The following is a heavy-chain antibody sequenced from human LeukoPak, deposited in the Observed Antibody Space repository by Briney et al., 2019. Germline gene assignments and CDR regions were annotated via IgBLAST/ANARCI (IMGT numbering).Heavy chain of an antibody. V-gene: IGHV3-48*02. CDR1: GFTFSSYA. Sequence: PGGSLRLSCAASGFTFSSYAMSWVRQAPGKGLEWLSYISSSSKINYADSVKGRFTISRDNAKNSLYLQMNSLRDEDTAVYYCARSANPGVHDFDPWGQGTLVTVSS. CDR2: ISSSSKI. J-gene: IGHJ5*02. CDR3: ARSANPGVHDFDP. D-gene: IGHD6-6*01.